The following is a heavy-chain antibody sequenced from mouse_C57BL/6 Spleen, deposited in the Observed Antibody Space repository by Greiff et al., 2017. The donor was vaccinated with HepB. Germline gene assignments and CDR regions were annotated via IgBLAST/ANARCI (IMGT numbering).Heavy chain of an antibody. Sequence: QVQLQQSGPELVKPGASVKISCKASGYAFSSSWMNWVKQRPGKGLEWIGRIYPGDGDTNYNGKFKGKATLTADKSSSTAYMQLSSLTSEDSAVYFCARWIGYDYVYFDYWGQGTTLTVSS. V-gene: IGHV1-82*01. CDR2: IYPGDGDT. J-gene: IGHJ2*01. D-gene: IGHD2-4*01. CDR1: GYAFSSSW. CDR3: ARWIGYDYVYFDY.